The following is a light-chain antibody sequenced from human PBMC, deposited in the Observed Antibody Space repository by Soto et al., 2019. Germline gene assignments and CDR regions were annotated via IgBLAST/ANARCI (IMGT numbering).Light chain of an antibody. CDR1: QSISSW. J-gene: IGKJ1*01. CDR2: DAS. CDR3: QQYGWT. Sequence: IQMTQSPSTLSASVGDRVTITCRASQSISSWLAWYQQKPGKAPKLLIYDASSLESGVPSRFSGSGSGTEFTLTISSLQPDDFATYYCQQYGWTFGQGTKVDIK. V-gene: IGKV1-5*01.